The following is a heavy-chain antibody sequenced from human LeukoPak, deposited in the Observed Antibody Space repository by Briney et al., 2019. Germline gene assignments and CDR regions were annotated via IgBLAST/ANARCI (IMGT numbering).Heavy chain of an antibody. D-gene: IGHD6-19*01. V-gene: IGHV3-33*06. J-gene: IGHJ4*02. CDR2: IWYDGSNK. CDR1: GFTFSSYG. CDR3: AKDDRWLASPAEIDY. Sequence: GRSLRLSCAASGFTFSSYGMHWVRQAPGKGLEWVAVIWYDGSNKYYADSVKGRFTISRDNSKNTLYLQMNSLRAEDTAVCYCAKDDRWLASPAEIDYWGQGTLVTVSS.